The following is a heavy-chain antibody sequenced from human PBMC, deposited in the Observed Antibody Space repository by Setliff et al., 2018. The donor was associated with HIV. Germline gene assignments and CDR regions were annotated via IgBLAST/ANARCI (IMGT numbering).Heavy chain of an antibody. D-gene: IGHD2-2*01. V-gene: IGHV4-39*07. CDR3: ARDSSSTYDY. Sequence: SETLSLTCTVSGGSISSGSYYWGWIRQPPGKGLEWIGIVWHGGDTYYNPSLKSRVTISIDMFKNQVSLKVTSVTAADTAVYYCARDSSSTYDYWGQGILVTVSS. J-gene: IGHJ4*02. CDR2: VWHGGDT. CDR1: GGSISSGSYY.